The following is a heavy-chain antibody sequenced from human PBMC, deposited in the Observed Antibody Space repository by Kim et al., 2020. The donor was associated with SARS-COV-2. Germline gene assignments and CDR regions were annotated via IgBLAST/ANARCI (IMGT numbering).Heavy chain of an antibody. V-gene: IGHV3-13*04. J-gene: IGHJ4*02. CDR3: VRQAVGATGHFDY. CDR1: GFTFSSHP. D-gene: IGHD1-26*01. CDR2: IGIAGDT. Sequence: GGSLRLSCAASGFTFSSHPMHWVRQATGKGLEWVSAIGIAGDTYYPGSVKGRFTISRDNAKNSLYLQMNSLRARDTAIYHCVRQAVGATGHFDYWGQG.